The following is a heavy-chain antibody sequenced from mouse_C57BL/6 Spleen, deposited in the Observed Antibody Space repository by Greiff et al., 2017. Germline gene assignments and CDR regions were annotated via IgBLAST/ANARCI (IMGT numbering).Heavy chain of an antibody. V-gene: IGHV1-62-2*01. J-gene: IGHJ1*03. D-gene: IGHD1-1*01. CDR1: GYTFTEYT. CDR2: FYPGSGSI. Sequence: VQLQQSGAELVKPGASVNLSCKASGYTFTEYTIHWVKQRSGQGLEWIGWFYPGSGSIKYNEKFKDKATLTADKSSSTVYMELSRLTSEDSAVYFCARHEDNGSSYEWYFDVWGTGTTVTVSS. CDR3: ARHEDNGSSYEWYFDV.